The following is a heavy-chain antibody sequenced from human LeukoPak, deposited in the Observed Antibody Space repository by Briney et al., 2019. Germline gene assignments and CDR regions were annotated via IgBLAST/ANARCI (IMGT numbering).Heavy chain of an antibody. Sequence: GGSLRLSCAASGFTFSSYSMNWVRQAPGKGLEWVSAISGSGGSTYYADSVKGRFTISRDNSKNTLYLQMNSLRAEDTAVYYCAKAPPHSNWFDPWGQGTLVTVSS. CDR3: AKAPPHSNWFDP. J-gene: IGHJ5*02. V-gene: IGHV3-23*01. CDR2: ISGSGGST. CDR1: GFTFSSYS.